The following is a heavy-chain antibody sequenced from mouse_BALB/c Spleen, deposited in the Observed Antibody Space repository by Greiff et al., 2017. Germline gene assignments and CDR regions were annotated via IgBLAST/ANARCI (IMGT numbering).Heavy chain of an antibody. Sequence: QVQLQQSAAELARPGASVKMSCKASGYTFTSYTMHWVKQRPGQGLEWIGYINPSSGYTEYNQKFKDKTTLTADKSSSTAYMQLSSLTSEDSAVYCGASGGDYGWFDVWGAGTTVTVSS. J-gene: IGHJ1*01. D-gene: IGHD2-4*01. CDR1: GYTFTSYT. V-gene: IGHV1-4*02. CDR2: INPSSGYT. CDR3: ASGGDYGWFDV.